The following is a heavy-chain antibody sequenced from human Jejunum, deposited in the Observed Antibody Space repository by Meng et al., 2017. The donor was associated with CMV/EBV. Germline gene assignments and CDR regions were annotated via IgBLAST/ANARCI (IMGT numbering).Heavy chain of an antibody. V-gene: IGHV3-23*01. CDR3: AKERTYTGARPNRFET. J-gene: IGHJ5*02. CDR2: IRGSAGKT. Sequence: YAMRWVRQAPGKGLEWVSVIRGSAGKTYYADSVKGRFTISRDNSKTTVYLQMNSLRAEDTAVYYCAKERTYTGARPNRFETWGQGTLVTVSS. D-gene: IGHD6-6*01. CDR1: YA.